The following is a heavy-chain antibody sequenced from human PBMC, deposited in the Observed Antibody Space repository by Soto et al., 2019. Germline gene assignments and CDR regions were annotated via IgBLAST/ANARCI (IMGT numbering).Heavy chain of an antibody. CDR2: IYYSGNT. V-gene: IGHV4-31*03. CDR3: ARGRVGATTDYFDY. CDR1: GGSISRGGYY. J-gene: IGHJ4*02. Sequence: SETLSLTCSVSGGSISRGGYYWSWIRQHPGRGLEWIGYIYYSGNTYYNPSLKSRVTISVDTSKNQFSLKLSAVTAADTAVYYCARGRVGATTDYFDYWGQGTLVTVSP. D-gene: IGHD1-26*01.